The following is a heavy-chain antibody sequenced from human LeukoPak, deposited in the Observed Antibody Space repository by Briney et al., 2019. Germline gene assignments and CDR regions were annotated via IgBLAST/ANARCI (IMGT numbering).Heavy chain of an antibody. D-gene: IGHD1-14*01. CDR1: GASMTSDY. V-gene: IGHV4-59*01. CDR2: VYHSGTT. Sequence: SETLSLTCTVSGASMTSDYWSWIRQPPGKGLEWIGYVYHSGTTHYSPSLESRVTISMDTSKNQLSLKLRSVTAADTAVYYCARGSPVGNSWGQGTLVTVSS. CDR3: ARGSPVGNS. J-gene: IGHJ4*02.